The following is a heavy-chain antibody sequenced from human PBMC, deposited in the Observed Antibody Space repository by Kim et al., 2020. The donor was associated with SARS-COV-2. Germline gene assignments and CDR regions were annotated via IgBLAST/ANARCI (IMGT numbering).Heavy chain of an antibody. Sequence: KFQGRVTMTRDTSISTAYMGLSRLRSDDTAVYYCARSHYDFWSGYYPFDYWGQGTLVTVSS. D-gene: IGHD3-3*01. V-gene: IGHV1-2*02. CDR3: ARSHYDFWSGYYPFDY. J-gene: IGHJ4*02.